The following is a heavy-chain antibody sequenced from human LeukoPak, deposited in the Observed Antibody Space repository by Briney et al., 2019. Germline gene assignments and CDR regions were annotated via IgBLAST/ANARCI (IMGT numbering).Heavy chain of an antibody. CDR1: GGSISTYY. CDR3: ARGARLREAPYYFDY. J-gene: IGHJ4*02. V-gene: IGHV4-59*01. Sequence: PSETLSLTCTVSGGSISTYYGNWIRQAPGKGLEWIGYIYYSGSTNYNPSLKSRVTMSVDTSRNQFSLKLSSVTAADTAVYYCARGARLREAPYYFDYWGQGTLVTVSS. D-gene: IGHD4-17*01. CDR2: IYYSGST.